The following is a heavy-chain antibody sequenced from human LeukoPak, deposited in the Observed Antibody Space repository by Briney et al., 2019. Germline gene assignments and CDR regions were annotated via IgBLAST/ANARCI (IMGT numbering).Heavy chain of an antibody. Sequence: GSLRLSCAASGFTFSTYWMHWVRQAPGKGLEWVGRIKSKTDGGTTDYAAPVKGRFTISRDDSKNTVYVQMNNLKTEDTAVYYCTTEGSYPKYFDFWGQGTLVTVSS. D-gene: IGHD1-26*01. CDR2: IKSKTDGGTT. J-gene: IGHJ4*02. CDR1: GFTFSTYW. CDR3: TTEGSYPKYFDF. V-gene: IGHV3-15*01.